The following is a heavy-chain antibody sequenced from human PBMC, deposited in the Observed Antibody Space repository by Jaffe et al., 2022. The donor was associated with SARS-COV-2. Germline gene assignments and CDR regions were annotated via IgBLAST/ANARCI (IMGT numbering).Heavy chain of an antibody. CDR2: IWYDGSNK. V-gene: IGHV3-33*01. Sequence: QVQLVESGGGVVQPGRSLRLSCAASGFTFSSYGMHWVRQAPGKGLEWVAVIWYDGSNKYYADSVKGRFTISRDNSKNTLYLQMNSLRAEDTAVYYCARDPSRDGYNPTYNWFDPWGQGTLVTVSS. J-gene: IGHJ5*02. CDR3: ARDPSRDGYNPTYNWFDP. D-gene: IGHD5-12*01. CDR1: GFTFSSYG.